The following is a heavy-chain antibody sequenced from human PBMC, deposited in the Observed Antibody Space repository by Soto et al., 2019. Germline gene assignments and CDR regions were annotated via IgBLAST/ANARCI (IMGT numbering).Heavy chain of an antibody. CDR3: ARESLSTTVTTVHNWFDP. CDR2: IYYSGGT. V-gene: IGHV4-61*01. CDR1: GGSVSSGSYY. D-gene: IGHD4-17*01. Sequence: SETLSLTCTVSGGSVSSGSYYWSWIRQPPGKGLEWIGYIYYSGGTNYNPSLKSRVTISVDTSKNQFSLKLSSVTAADTAVYYCARESLSTTVTTVHNWFDPWGQGTLVTVSS. J-gene: IGHJ5*02.